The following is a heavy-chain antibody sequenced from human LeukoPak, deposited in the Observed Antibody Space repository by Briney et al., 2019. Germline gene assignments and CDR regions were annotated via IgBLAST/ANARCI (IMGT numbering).Heavy chain of an antibody. CDR1: GGSISSSSYY. V-gene: IGHV4-39*07. CDR3: ARDFPQYYCDSSGYLY. CDR2: IYYSGST. J-gene: IGHJ4*02. Sequence: SETLSLTCTVSGGSISSSSYYWGWIRQPPGKGLEWIGSIYYSGSTYYNPSLKSRVTISVDTSKNQFSLKLSSVTAADTAVYYCARDFPQYYCDSSGYLYWGQGTLVTVSS. D-gene: IGHD3-22*01.